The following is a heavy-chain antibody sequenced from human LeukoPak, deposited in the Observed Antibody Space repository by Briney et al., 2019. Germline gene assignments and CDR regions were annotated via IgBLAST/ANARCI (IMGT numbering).Heavy chain of an antibody. J-gene: IGHJ3*02. Sequence: ASVKVSCKASGYTFTSYGISWVRQAPGQGLEWMGWISAYNGNTNYAQKLQGRVTITADESTSTAYMELSSLRSEDTAVYYCATTRGSVVDAFDIWGQGTMVTVSS. CDR3: ATTRGSVVDAFDI. CDR1: GYTFTSYG. D-gene: IGHD1-26*01. CDR2: ISAYNGNT. V-gene: IGHV1-18*01.